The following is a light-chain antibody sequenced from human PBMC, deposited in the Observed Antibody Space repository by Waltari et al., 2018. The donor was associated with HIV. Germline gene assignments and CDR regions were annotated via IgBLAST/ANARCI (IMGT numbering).Light chain of an antibody. J-gene: IGLJ2*01. CDR2: DGN. CDR3: CSYAGSYTVL. V-gene: IGLV2-11*01. CDR1: SSDVGGYDY. Sequence: QSALTQPRSVSGSPGQSVTISCTGTSSDVGGYDYVSWYQQYPGKAPQFIIFDGNQRPSGVPDRFSGSKTGNTASLTISGLQAEDEADYYCCSYAGSYTVLFGGGTKVTVL.